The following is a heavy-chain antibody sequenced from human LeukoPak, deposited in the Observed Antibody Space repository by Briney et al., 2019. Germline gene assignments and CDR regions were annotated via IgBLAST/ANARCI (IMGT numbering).Heavy chain of an antibody. CDR1: GYTFTGYY. V-gene: IGHV1-2*06. J-gene: IGHJ4*02. Sequence: ASVKVSCKASGYTFTGYYMHWVRQAPGQGLEWMGRINPNSGGTNYAQKFQGRVTMTRDTSISTAYMELTRLTSDDTAVYYCARGAERGDYAGYWGQGTLVTVSS. CDR3: ARGAERGDYAGY. D-gene: IGHD4-17*01. CDR2: INPNSGGT.